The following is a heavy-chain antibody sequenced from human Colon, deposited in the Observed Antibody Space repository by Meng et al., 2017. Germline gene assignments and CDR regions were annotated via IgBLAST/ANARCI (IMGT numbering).Heavy chain of an antibody. CDR3: ARGYMYFDFDP. CDR2: IYYSGST. Sequence: QVQLQEPGPGLVQPSPTLSLTCTCSGGSISSGDYYWSWIRQPPGKGLEWIGYIYYSGSTYSNASLESRVTISIDRSKNQFSLKLSSVTAADTAVYYCARGYMYFDFDPWGRGTLVTVSS. CDR1: GGSISSGDYY. V-gene: IGHV4-30-4*01. D-gene: IGHD2-8*01. J-gene: IGHJ5*02.